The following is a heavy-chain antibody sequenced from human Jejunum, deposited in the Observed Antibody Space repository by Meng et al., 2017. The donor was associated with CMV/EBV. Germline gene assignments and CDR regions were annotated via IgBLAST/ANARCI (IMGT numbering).Heavy chain of an antibody. CDR3: AKGAATCGSTSCHRSWFDP. V-gene: IGHV3-21*01. CDR2: ISTSGGFT. CDR1: TTSS. J-gene: IGHJ5*02. Sequence: TTSSMNWVRQAPGKGLEWVSLISTSGGFTYYADSVKGRFTISRDNAKNSLYLQSNSLRAEDTAVYYCAKGAATCGSTSCHRSWFDPWGQGTLVTVSS. D-gene: IGHD2-2*01.